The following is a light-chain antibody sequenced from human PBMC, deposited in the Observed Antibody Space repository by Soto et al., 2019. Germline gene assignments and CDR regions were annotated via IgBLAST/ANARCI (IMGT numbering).Light chain of an antibody. Sequence: EIVLAQSPATLSLSPGERATLSCRASQSVGRYLAWYQQKPGQAPRLLIYDASDRATGIPARFSGSGSGADFTLTISSLEPEDFGVYYCQQSSNWPLTFGPGTKVDIK. CDR1: QSVGRY. CDR3: QQSSNWPLT. V-gene: IGKV3-11*01. CDR2: DAS. J-gene: IGKJ3*01.